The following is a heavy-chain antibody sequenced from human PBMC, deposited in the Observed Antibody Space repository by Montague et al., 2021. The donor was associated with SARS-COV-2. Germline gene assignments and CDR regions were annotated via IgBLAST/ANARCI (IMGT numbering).Heavy chain of an antibody. J-gene: IGHJ4*02. CDR2: IYSSGST. CDR1: GGSIRSYY. Sequence: SETRSLTCTASGGSIRSYYWSWIRQPPGKGLEWIGEIYSSGSTNYNPSLKSRVTISMDTSKSQFSLKLTSVTAADTAVYYCARHTRGWQPFDFWGQGTLVTVSS. D-gene: IGHD6-19*01. CDR3: ARHTRGWQPFDF. V-gene: IGHV4-59*01.